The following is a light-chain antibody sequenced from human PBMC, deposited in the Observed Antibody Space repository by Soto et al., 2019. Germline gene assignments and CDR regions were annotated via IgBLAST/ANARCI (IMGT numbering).Light chain of an antibody. V-gene: IGLV1-44*01. CDR3: QSYDSSLSTYV. CDR2: NNN. J-gene: IGLJ1*01. CDR1: TSNIGSNI. Sequence: QSVLTQPPSASGTPGQRITISCSGRTSNIGSNIVSWYHHLPGAAPTLLIYNNNQRPSGVPDRFFASKSGTSASLAITGLQAEDEADYFCQSYDSSLSTYVFGTGTKVTVL.